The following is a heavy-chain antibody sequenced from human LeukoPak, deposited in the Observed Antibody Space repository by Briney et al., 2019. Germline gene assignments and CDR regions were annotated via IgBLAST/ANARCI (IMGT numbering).Heavy chain of an antibody. CDR2: INPSGGST. CDR1: GYTFTSYY. CDR3: AREARGVWGSYRLGGYFDY. D-gene: IGHD3-16*02. V-gene: IGHV1-46*01. J-gene: IGHJ4*02. Sequence: ASVKVSCKASGYTFTSYYMHWVRQAPGQGLEWMGIINPSGGSTSYAQKFQGRVTMTRATSTSTVYMELSSLRSEDTAVYYCAREARGVWGSYRLGGYFDYWGQGTLVTVSS.